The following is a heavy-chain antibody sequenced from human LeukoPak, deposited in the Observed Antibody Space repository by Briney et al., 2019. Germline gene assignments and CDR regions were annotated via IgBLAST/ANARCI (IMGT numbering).Heavy chain of an antibody. CDR2: IIPIFGTA. D-gene: IGHD2-15*01. CDR1: GGTFSSYA. J-gene: IGHJ6*03. Sequence: SVKVSCKASGGTFSSYAISWVRQAPGQGLEWMGGIIPIFGTANYAQKFQGRVTITTDESTSTAYMELSSLRSEDTAVYYCARSKYCSGGSCYHPDRYYYYMDVWGKGTTVTVSS. V-gene: IGHV1-69*05. CDR3: ARSKYCSGGSCYHPDRYYYYMDV.